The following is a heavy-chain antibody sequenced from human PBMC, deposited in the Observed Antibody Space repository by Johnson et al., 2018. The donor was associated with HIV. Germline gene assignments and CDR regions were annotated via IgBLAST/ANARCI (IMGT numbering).Heavy chain of an antibody. D-gene: IGHD2-2*01. CDR3: AKGQYCSSTSCYAGYAFDI. V-gene: IGHV3-33*06. J-gene: IGHJ3*02. Sequence: QVQLVESGGGVVQPGRSLRLSCAASGFTFSSYGMHWVRQAPGKGLEWVAVIWYDGSNKYYADSVKGRFTISRDNSKNTLYLQMNSLRAEDTAVYYCAKGQYCSSTSCYAGYAFDIWGQGTRVTVSS. CDR1: GFTFSSYG. CDR2: IWYDGSNK.